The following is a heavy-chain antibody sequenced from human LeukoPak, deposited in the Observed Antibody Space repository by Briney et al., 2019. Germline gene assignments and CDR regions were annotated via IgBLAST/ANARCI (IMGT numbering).Heavy chain of an antibody. J-gene: IGHJ4*02. CDR2: IYYTGST. CDR3: ARGLWFGDENPPYFDY. Sequence: PSETLSLTCTVSGGSISSSHYYWGWIRQPPGKGLEWIGSIYYTGSTYYNPSLKSRVTISVDTSRNQFSLKLSSVTAADTAVYYCARGLWFGDENPPYFDYWGQGILVTVSS. V-gene: IGHV4-39*07. D-gene: IGHD3-10*01. CDR1: GGSISSSHYY.